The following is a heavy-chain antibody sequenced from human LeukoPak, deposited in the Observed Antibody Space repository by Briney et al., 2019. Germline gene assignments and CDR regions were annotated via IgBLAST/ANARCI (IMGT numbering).Heavy chain of an antibody. CDR1: GYTFTGYY. J-gene: IGHJ4*02. Sequence: ASVKVSCKASGYTFTGYYMHWVRQAPGQGLEWMGWISGYNGNTSYAQKFQGRITMTTETSTSTAYMELRSLRSDDTAVYYCARSDISIVRGAMVWGQGTLVTVSS. CDR2: ISGYNGNT. D-gene: IGHD3-10*01. CDR3: ARSDISIVRGAMV. V-gene: IGHV1-18*04.